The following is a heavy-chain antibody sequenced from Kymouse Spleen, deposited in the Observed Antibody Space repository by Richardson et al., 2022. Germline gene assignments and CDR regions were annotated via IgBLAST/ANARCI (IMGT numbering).Heavy chain of an antibody. Sequence: EVQLVESGGGLVQPGRSLRLSCAASGFTFDDYAMHWVRQAPGKGLEWVSGISWNSGSIGYADSVKGRFTISRDNAKNSLYLQMNSLRAEDTALYYCAKDMNNWNPFDYWGQGTLVTVSS. CDR1: GFTFDDYA. CDR3: AKDMNNWNPFDY. D-gene: IGHD1-1*01. J-gene: IGHJ4*02. V-gene: IGHV3-9*01. CDR2: ISWNSGSI.